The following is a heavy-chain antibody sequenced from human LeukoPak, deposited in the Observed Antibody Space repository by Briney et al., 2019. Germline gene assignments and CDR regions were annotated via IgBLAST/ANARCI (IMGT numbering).Heavy chain of an antibody. CDR1: GSTFSNYV. CDR3: AKDREVSAARVYDY. D-gene: IGHD2-2*01. CDR2: ITGSGGTT. J-gene: IGHJ4*02. V-gene: IGHV3-23*01. Sequence: GGSLRLSCAASGSTFSNYVLIRVRQAPGRGLEWVSAITGSGGTTSYADSVKGRFTISRDNSRNTLYLQMNSLRAEDAAVYYCAKDREVSAARVYDYWGQGTLVTVSS.